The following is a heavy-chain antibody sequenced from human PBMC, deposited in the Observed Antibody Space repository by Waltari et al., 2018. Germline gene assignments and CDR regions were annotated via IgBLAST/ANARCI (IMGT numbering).Heavy chain of an antibody. CDR2: INHSGNR. Sequence: QVQLQQWGAGLLQPSETLSLTCAVYGGSFSGYYWGWIRQPPGRGLEWIGEINHSGNRNYNPSLGSRVVMFVDTSKSQFSLKLNSVTAADTAVYYCVRLEDCTGPGGNCYSGDSFALDVWGQGTTVTVSS. CDR1: GGSFSGYY. J-gene: IGHJ6*02. CDR3: VRLEDCTGPGGNCYSGDSFALDV. D-gene: IGHD2-8*02. V-gene: IGHV4-34*02.